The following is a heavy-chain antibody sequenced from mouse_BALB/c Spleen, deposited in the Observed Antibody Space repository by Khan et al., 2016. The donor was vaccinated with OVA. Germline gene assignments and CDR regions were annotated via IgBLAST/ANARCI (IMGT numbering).Heavy chain of an antibody. CDR2: VSTGGSYT. Sequence: EVELVESGGDLVKPGGSLKLSCAASGFTFSTYGMSWVRQAPDKRLEWVATVSTGGSYTYYPDSVKGRFTISRDNAKNTLYLQMSGLRSEDTAMFYCTRLAYYYDSGGFAFWGPGTLVTVSA. CDR1: GFTFSTYG. J-gene: IGHJ3*01. V-gene: IGHV5-6*01. D-gene: IGHD1-1*01. CDR3: TRLAYYYDSGGFAF.